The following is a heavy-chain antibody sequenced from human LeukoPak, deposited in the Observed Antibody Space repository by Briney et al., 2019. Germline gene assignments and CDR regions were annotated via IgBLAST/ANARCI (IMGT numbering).Heavy chain of an antibody. D-gene: IGHD2-15*01. J-gene: IGHJ4*02. CDR1: GFTFSSYA. CDR2: ISGSGGST. Sequence: GGSLRLSCAASGFTFSSYAMSWVRQAPGKGLEWVSAISGSGGSTYYADSVKGRFTISRDNSKNTLYLQMNSLRAEDTAVYYCARGVSSVYAYYFDYWGQGTLVTVSS. V-gene: IGHV3-23*01. CDR3: ARGVSSVYAYYFDY.